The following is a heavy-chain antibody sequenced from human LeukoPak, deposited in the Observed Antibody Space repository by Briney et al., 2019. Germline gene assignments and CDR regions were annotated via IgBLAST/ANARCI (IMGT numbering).Heavy chain of an antibody. V-gene: IGHV3-48*04. Sequence: GGSLRLSCTASGFSFSTYSMSWVRQAPGKGLEWVSYIVGSSSNIYYADSVKGRFTISRDNAKNSLYLQMDSLRAEDTAVYYCARDQYWNPDSWGQGTLVTVSS. CDR2: IVGSSSNI. CDR3: ARDQYWNPDS. CDR1: GFSFSTYS. J-gene: IGHJ4*02. D-gene: IGHD1-1*01.